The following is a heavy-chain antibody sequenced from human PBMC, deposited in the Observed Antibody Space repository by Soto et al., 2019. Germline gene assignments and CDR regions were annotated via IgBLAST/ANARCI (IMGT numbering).Heavy chain of an antibody. CDR2: INHSGST. CDR1: GVSISSGGYS. J-gene: IGHJ4*02. CDR3: ARDKITGLFDY. V-gene: IGHV4-30-2*01. Sequence: SETLSLTCAVSGVSISSGGYSWSWIRQPPGKGLEWIGEINHSGSTNYNPSLKSRVTISVDTSKNQFSLKLTSVTAADTAVYYCARDKITGLFDYWGQGTLVTVSS. D-gene: IGHD2-8*02.